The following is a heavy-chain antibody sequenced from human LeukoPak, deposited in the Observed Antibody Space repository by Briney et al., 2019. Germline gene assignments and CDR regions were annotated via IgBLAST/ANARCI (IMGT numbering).Heavy chain of an antibody. J-gene: IGHJ4*02. CDR2: ISYDGGNK. Sequence: GGSLRLSCAASGFTFSSYAMQWVRQAPGKGLEWVAVISYDGGNKYYADSVKGRFTISRDNAKNSLYLQMNSLRAEDTAVYYCARGAHCSGGSCYYLFDYWGQGTLVTVSS. V-gene: IGHV3-30-3*01. D-gene: IGHD2-15*01. CDR3: ARGAHCSGGSCYYLFDY. CDR1: GFTFSSYA.